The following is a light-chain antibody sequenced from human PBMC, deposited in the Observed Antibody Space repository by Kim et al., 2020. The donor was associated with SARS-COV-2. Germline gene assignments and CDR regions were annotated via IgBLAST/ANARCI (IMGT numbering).Light chain of an antibody. CDR1: KLGNKY. CDR2: QDN. J-gene: IGLJ2*01. Sequence: VSPGQTTSITCSGDKLGNKYTSWYQQKSGQTPVLLIYQDNKRPSGIPERFSGSNSGNTATLTISGTQAMDEADYYCQTWDSTILIFGGGTQLTVL. CDR3: QTWDSTILI. V-gene: IGLV3-1*01.